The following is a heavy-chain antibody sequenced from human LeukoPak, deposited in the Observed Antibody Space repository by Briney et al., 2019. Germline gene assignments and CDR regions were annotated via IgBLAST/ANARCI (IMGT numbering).Heavy chain of an antibody. CDR3: ARGRNNYDSSGYLGISYFDY. V-gene: IGHV7-4-1*01. CDR1: GYAFTNYA. D-gene: IGHD3-22*01. CDR2: INTSTGNP. J-gene: IGHJ4*02. Sequence: ASVKVSCKASGYAFTNYAMNWVRQAPGQGLEWMGWINTSTGNPTYAQGFTGRFVFSLDTSVSTAYLQIGSLKAEDTAVYYCARGRNNYDSSGYLGISYFDYWGQGTLVTVSS.